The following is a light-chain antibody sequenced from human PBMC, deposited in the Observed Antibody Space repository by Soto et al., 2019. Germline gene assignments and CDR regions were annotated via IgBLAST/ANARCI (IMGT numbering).Light chain of an antibody. CDR3: QQRSIWLYT. V-gene: IGKV3-11*02. Sequence: ETLLAQSPATLSLSPGERATLSCKASQDVSIFLAWYQQKPGQAPRLLIHDASNRATGVPARFSGSGSGRDFTLTITSLEPEDFAVYYCQQRSIWLYTFGQGTKLEV. J-gene: IGKJ2*01. CDR2: DAS. CDR1: QDVSIF.